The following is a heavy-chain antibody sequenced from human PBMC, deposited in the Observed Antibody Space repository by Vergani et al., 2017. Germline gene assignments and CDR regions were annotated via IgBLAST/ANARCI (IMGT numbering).Heavy chain of an antibody. CDR3: ARGGYYFEDAFDI. D-gene: IGHD3-22*01. CDR1: GFTFSSYW. J-gene: IGHJ3*02. Sequence: EVQLVESGGGLVQPGGSLRLSCAASGFTFSSYWMSWVRQAPGKGLEWVANIKQAGSEKYYVDSVKGRFTISRDNAKNSLYLQMNSLRAEDTAVYYCARGGYYFEDAFDIWGQGTMVTVSS. V-gene: IGHV3-7*03. CDR2: IKQAGSEK.